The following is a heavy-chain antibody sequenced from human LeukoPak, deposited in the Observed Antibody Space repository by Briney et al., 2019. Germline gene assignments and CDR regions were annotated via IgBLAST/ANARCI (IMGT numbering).Heavy chain of an antibody. Sequence: GGSLRLSCAASGFTFSSYSMNWVRQAPGKGLEWVSSISSSSSYIYYADSVKGRFTISRDNAKNSLYLQMNSLRAEDTAVYYCARDSSPGEHDYWSQGTLVTVSS. CDR2: ISSSSSYI. CDR1: GFTFSSYS. CDR3: ARDSSPGEHDY. D-gene: IGHD7-27*01. V-gene: IGHV3-21*01. J-gene: IGHJ4*02.